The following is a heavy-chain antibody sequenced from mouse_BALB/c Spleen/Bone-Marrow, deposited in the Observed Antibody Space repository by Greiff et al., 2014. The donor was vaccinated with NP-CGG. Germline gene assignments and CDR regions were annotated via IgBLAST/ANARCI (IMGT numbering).Heavy chain of an antibody. CDR2: IWGDGST. CDR3: AKPEDGYAMDY. J-gene: IGHJ4*01. Sequence: QVHVKQSGPGLVAPSQSLSITCTVSGFSLTSNGVSWIRQPSGKGLEWLGVIWGDGSTKYHSALISRLSFTKDNSKSRVFLKLNSLHTDDTATYYCAKPEDGYAMDYWGQGTSVTVSS. V-gene: IGHV2-3*01. CDR1: GFSLTSNG. D-gene: IGHD2-3*01.